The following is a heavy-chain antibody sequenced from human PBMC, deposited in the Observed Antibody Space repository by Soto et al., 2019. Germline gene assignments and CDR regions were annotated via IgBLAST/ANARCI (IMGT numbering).Heavy chain of an antibody. CDR3: APDFPGGTTASNWFDP. D-gene: IGHD4-17*01. Sequence: PSETLSLTCTVSGGSISSYYWSWIRQPPGKGLEWIGYSYYSGSTNYNPSLKSRVTISVDTSKNQFSLKLSSVTAADTAVYYCAPDFPGGTTASNWFDPWGQGTLVTVSS. J-gene: IGHJ5*02. V-gene: IGHV4-59*08. CDR1: GGSISSYY. CDR2: SYYSGST.